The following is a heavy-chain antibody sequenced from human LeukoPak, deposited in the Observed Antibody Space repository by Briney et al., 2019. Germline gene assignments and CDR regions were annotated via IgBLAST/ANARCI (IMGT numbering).Heavy chain of an antibody. J-gene: IGHJ6*03. CDR1: GFTFSSYE. Sequence: PGGSLRLSCAASGFTFSSYEMNWVRQAPGKGLVWVSYISSSGSTIYYADSVKGRFTISRDNAKNSLYLQMNSLRAEDTAVYYCARVGSYSYYYYYMDVWGKGTTVTISS. D-gene: IGHD1-26*01. V-gene: IGHV3-48*03. CDR3: ARVGSYSYYYYYMDV. CDR2: ISSSGSTI.